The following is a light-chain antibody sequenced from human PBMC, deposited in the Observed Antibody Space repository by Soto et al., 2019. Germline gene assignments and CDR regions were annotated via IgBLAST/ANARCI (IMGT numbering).Light chain of an antibody. CDR1: QSVGRDY. J-gene: IGKJ4*01. Sequence: EIVLTQSPGTLSLSPGERATLSCRASQSVGRDYLAWYQQKPGQAPRLLIYHASNRATGIPDRFSGSGSGTDFTLTISRLEPEDFADSYCQQYASSPLTFGGGTKVEIK. CDR2: HAS. V-gene: IGKV3-20*01. CDR3: QQYASSPLT.